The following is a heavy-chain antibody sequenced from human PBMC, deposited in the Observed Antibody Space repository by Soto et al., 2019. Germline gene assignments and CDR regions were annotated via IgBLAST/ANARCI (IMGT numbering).Heavy chain of an antibody. CDR3: ARDFLIVGANAGNDAFDI. V-gene: IGHV3-21*01. J-gene: IGHJ3*02. D-gene: IGHD1-26*01. CDR2: ISSSSSYT. CDR1: GFTFSSYS. Sequence: GSLRLSCAASGFTFSSYSMNWVRQAPGKGLEWVSSISSSSSYTYYADSVKGRFTISRDNAKNSLYLQMNSLRAEDTAVYYCARDFLIVGANAGNDAFDIWGQGTMVTVSS.